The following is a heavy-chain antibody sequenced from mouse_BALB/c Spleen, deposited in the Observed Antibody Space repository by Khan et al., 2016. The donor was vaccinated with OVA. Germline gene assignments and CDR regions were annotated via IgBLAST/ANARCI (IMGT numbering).Heavy chain of an antibody. J-gene: IGHJ3*01. CDR2: KFPGTGTT. CDR1: GYTFTSYW. CDR3: ARGYFGNYEFAY. V-gene: IGHV1S132*01. D-gene: IGHD2-1*01. Sequence: QVQLQQSGAELVKPGASVKLSCKTSGYTFTSYWIQWVKQRPGQGLGWIGQKFPGTGTTYYNENFKGKATLTVDTSSNTAYMQFSSLTSEDSAVYFCARGYFGNYEFAYWGQGTLVTVS.